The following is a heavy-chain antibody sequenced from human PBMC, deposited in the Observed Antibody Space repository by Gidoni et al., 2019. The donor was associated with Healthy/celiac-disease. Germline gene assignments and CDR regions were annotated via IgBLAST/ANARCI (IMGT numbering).Heavy chain of an antibody. Sequence: EVQLVESGGGLVKPGGSLRLSCAASGFTFSNAWMSGVRQAPGKGLEWVGRIKSKTDGGTTDYAAPVKGRFTISRDDSKNTLYLQMNSLKTEDTAVYYCTTDSAGTVTTRVSGWFDPWGQGTLVTVSS. CDR1: GFTFSNAW. V-gene: IGHV3-15*01. D-gene: IGHD4-17*01. CDR2: IKSKTDGGTT. CDR3: TTDSAGTVTTRVSGWFDP. J-gene: IGHJ5*02.